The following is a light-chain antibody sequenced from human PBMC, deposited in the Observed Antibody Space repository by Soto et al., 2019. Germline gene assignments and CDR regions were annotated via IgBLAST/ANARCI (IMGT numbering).Light chain of an antibody. CDR1: QSISTF. J-gene: IGKJ2*01. V-gene: IGKV1-5*01. Sequence: DIQMTQSPSALSASVGDRVIITCRASQSISTFLAWYQKRPGKAPKLLIYAASTLQSGVPSRFSGSGSGTDFTLTISSPQPDDCATYYCQQYSISPYTFGQGTKLEIK. CDR2: AAS. CDR3: QQYSISPYT.